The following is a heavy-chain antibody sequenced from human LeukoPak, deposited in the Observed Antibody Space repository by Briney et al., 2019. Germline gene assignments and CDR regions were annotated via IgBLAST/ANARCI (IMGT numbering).Heavy chain of an antibody. CDR3: ARGGGLDV. CDR1: GFTLSSYW. Sequence: GGSLRLSCAASGFTLSSYWMNWARQAPGKGLEWVASINHNGNVNYYVDSVKGRFTISRDNAKNPLYLQMSNLRAEDTAVYFCARGGGLDVWGQGATVTVSS. D-gene: IGHD3-16*01. V-gene: IGHV3-7*03. J-gene: IGHJ6*02. CDR2: INHNGNVN.